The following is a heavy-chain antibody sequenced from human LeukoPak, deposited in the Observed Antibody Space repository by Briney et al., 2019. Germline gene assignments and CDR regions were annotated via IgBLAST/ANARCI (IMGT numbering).Heavy chain of an antibody. CDR1: GYTFTIFH. CDR3: ARTAARRFDY. D-gene: IGHD6-6*01. J-gene: IGHJ4*02. CDR2: INPTGGST. Sequence: GSVKVSCKASGYTFTIFHIHWVRQAPGQGLEWMGIINPTGGSTTYAQKFQGRVTMTRDTSTSTVYMELSSLRSDDTAVYYCARTAARRFDYWGQGTLVTVSS. V-gene: IGHV1-46*01.